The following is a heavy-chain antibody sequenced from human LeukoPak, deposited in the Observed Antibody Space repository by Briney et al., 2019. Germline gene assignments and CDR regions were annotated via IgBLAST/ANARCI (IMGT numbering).Heavy chain of an antibody. J-gene: IGHJ4*02. CDR1: GGSFSSTSYY. V-gene: IGHV4-39*01. CDR2: SYNSGST. CDR3: TRHQWWLAPRNFDY. D-gene: IGHD2-8*01. Sequence: WETLCLTCTVSGGSFSSTSYYWGWIRQPPGKELVWSGSSYNSGSTYDNPALESRVTISVDTSKNQFSLKLSSVTAADMAVSYCTRHQWWLAPRNFDYWGQGTLVTVSS.